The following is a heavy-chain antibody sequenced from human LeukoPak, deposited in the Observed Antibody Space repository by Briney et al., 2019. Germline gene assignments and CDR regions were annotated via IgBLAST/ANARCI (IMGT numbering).Heavy chain of an antibody. CDR2: IYYSGST. D-gene: IGHD3-3*01. J-gene: IGHJ4*02. CDR1: GGSISSSSYY. CDR3: ARQIGRFLEWSKYYFDY. V-gene: IGHV4-39*01. Sequence: SETLSLTCTVSGGSISSSSYYWGWIRQPPGKGLEWIGSIYYSGSTYYNPSLKSRVTISVDTSKNQFSLKLSSVTAADTAVYYCARQIGRFLEWSKYYFDYWGQGTLVTVSS.